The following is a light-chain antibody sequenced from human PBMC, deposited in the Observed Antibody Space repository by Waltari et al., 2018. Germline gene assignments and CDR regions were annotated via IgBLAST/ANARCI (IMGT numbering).Light chain of an antibody. CDR2: VNSDGSH. J-gene: IGLJ3*02. CDR1: SGHITNV. V-gene: IGLV4-69*01. CDR3: ETGGHGTWV. Sequence: QLVLTQSPSASASLGASVKLTCTLSSGHITNVIAWHQQQPGKGPRFLMKVNSDGSHRKGGDIPDRFSGSGSGPERYLTISSLQSEDEADYYCETGGHGTWVFGGGTKLTVL.